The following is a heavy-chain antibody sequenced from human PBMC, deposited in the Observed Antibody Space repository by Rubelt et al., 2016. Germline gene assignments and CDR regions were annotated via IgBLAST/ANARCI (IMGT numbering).Heavy chain of an antibody. CDR3: ARGSTALPNWFDP. D-gene: IGHD5-18*01. J-gene: IGHJ5*02. V-gene: IGHV4-61*01. Sequence: QVQLQESGPGLVKPSETLSLTCTVSGGSVSSGSYYWSWIRQPPGKGLEWIGSIYYSGSTNYNPSLTSLVTISVDTYKNQFSLKLSSLHAADTAVYYWARGSTALPNWFDPWGQGTLVTVSS. CDR1: GGSVSSGSYY. CDR2: IYYSGST.